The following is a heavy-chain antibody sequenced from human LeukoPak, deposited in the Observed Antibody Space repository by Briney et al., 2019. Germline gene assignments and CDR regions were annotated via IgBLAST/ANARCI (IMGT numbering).Heavy chain of an antibody. CDR3: ARANIVGATLDY. CDR1: GGSLSSYY. CDR2: IYYSGST. J-gene: IGHJ4*02. Sequence: SETLSLTCTVSGGSLSSYYWSWVRQPPGKGLEWIGYIYYSGSTNYNPSLTSRGTISVDTSKHQFSLKLSSVTAADTAVYYCARANIVGATLDYWGQGTLVTVSS. V-gene: IGHV4-59*01. D-gene: IGHD1-26*01.